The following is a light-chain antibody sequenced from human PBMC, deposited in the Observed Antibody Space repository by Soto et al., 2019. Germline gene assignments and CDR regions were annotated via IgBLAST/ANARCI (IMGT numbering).Light chain of an antibody. CDR3: ASWDDNLNGGV. V-gene: IGLV3-21*02. Sequence: SYELTQPPSVSVAPGQTARFTCAGNNIGGRTVHWYQQKPGQAPVLVVYDDSDRPSGIPERLSGSNSGNTATLAINGLHSEDEADYYYASWDDNLNGGVFGGGTKLTVL. CDR1: NIGGRT. J-gene: IGLJ3*02. CDR2: DDS.